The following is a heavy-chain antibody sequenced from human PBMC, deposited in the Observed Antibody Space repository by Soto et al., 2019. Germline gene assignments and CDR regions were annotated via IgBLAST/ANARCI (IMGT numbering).Heavy chain of an antibody. Sequence: ASVKVSCKASGYTFTTYAMHWVRQAPGQRLEWMGWINAANGNTKYSQKFQGRVTITRDTSASTAYMELSSLRSEDTAVYTCARSLMNPAMVTFYYFDYWCQGTLVTVSS. CDR1: GYTFTTYA. V-gene: IGHV1-3*01. J-gene: IGHJ4*02. D-gene: IGHD5-18*01. CDR2: INAANGNT. CDR3: ARSLMNPAMVTFYYFDY.